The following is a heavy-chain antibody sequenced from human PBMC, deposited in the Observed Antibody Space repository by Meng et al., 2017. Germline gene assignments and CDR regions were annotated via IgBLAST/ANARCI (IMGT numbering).Heavy chain of an antibody. Sequence: GESLKISCTASGFTFGDYAMSWFRQAPGKGLEWVGFIRSKAYGGTTEYAASVKGRFTISRDDSKSIAYLQMNSLKTEDTAVYYCTRVVSTVVTRYYYGMDVWGQGTTVTVSS. J-gene: IGHJ6*02. V-gene: IGHV3-49*03. CDR3: TRVVSTVVTRYYYGMDV. D-gene: IGHD4-23*01. CDR1: GFTFGDYA. CDR2: IRSKAYGGTT.